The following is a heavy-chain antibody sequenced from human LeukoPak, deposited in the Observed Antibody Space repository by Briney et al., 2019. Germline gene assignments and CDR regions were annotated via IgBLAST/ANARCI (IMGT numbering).Heavy chain of an antibody. D-gene: IGHD6-13*01. CDR2: ISYDGSNK. CDR1: GFTFSSYA. J-gene: IGHJ4*02. CDR3: ARSNSSSWHPFDY. Sequence: GRSLRLSCAATGFTFSSYAMHWVRLAPGKGLEWVAVISYDGSNKYYADSVKGRFTISRDNSKNTLYLQMNSLRAEDTAVYYCARSNSSSWHPFDYWGQGTLVTVSS. V-gene: IGHV3-30*04.